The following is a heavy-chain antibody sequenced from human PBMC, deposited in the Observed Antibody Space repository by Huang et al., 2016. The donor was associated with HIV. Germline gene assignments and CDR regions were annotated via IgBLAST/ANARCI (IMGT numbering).Heavy chain of an antibody. CDR3: ATGFDVFFDF. V-gene: IGHV1-24*01. D-gene: IGHD3-9*01. Sequence: QVQLVQSRAEVKKPGASVKVACKVSEYTLTELSIHWVRQPPGKGLEWMGGFGPEIVETIDAQKFQGRVTMTEDTSTETAFMELSGLRPEDTAVYYCATGFDVFFDFWGQGTLVTVSS. CDR2: FGPEIVET. CDR1: EYTLTELS. J-gene: IGHJ4*02.